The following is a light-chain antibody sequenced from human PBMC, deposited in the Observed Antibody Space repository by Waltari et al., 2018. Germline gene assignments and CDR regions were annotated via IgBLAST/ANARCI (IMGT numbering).Light chain of an antibody. CDR3: QQYNTNSPWT. CDR1: QSIRSW. Sequence: DIQMTQSPSTLSASVGDRVTITCRASQSIRSWLVWYQQKPGKAPKLLIYKASTLGRGIPSRFSGSGSGTEFTLTISSLQPDDFATYYCQQYNTNSPWTFGQGTKVEIK. CDR2: KAS. J-gene: IGKJ1*01. V-gene: IGKV1-5*03.